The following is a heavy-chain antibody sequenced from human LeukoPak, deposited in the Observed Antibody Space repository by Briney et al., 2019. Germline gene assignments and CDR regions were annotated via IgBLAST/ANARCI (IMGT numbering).Heavy chain of an antibody. D-gene: IGHD3-3*01. CDR3: ARAFDFWSGYQEDYYHYGMDV. CDR2: ISSSSSYI. J-gene: IGHJ6*02. CDR1: GFTFSSYT. V-gene: IGHV3-21*04. Sequence: GGSLRLSCAASGFTFSSYTMSWVRQAPGKGLEWVSFISSSSSYIYYADSVKGRFTISRDNSKNTLYLQMNSLRAEDTAVYYCARAFDFWSGYQEDYYHYGMDVWGQGTTVTVSS.